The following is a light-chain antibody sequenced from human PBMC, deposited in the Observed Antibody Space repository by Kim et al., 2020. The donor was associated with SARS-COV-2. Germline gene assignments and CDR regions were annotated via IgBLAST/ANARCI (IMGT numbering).Light chain of an antibody. CDR2: GNS. V-gene: IGLV1-40*01. CDR3: QSYDSSLSGSV. Sequence: QRVTISCTGSSSNIGAGYDVHWYQQLPGTAPKLLIYGNSNRPSGVPDRFSGSKSGTSASLAITGLQAEDEAYYYCQSYDSSLSGSVFGGGTQLTVL. CDR1: SSNIGAGYD. J-gene: IGLJ3*02.